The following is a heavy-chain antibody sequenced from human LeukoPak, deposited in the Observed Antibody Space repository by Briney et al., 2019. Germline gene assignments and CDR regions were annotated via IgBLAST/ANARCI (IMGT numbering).Heavy chain of an antibody. V-gene: IGHV3-11*06. J-gene: IGHJ4*02. CDR2: ISSSNTYT. Sequence: GGSLRLSCAASGFIFSDYYMSWIRQAPGKGLEWVSYISSSNTYTNYADSVKGRFTISRDNAKNSLYLQMNSLRAEDTAVYYCARELVVVVAATLDYWGQGTLVTVSS. CDR3: ARELVVVVAATLDY. D-gene: IGHD2-15*01. CDR1: GFIFSDYY.